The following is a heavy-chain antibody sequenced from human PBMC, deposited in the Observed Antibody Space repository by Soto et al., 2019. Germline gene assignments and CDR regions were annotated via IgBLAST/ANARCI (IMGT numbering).Heavy chain of an antibody. Sequence: SETLSLTCTVSGGSISNYYWSWIRQSPGEGLEWIGYVYSSGSTNFNPSLKSRVTISVDTSKNQFSLKLSSVTAADTAVYYCARDFYGSGSEMTPNAFDIWGQGTMVTVSS. CDR1: GGSISNYY. J-gene: IGHJ3*02. V-gene: IGHV4-59*12. CDR2: VYSSGST. CDR3: ARDFYGSGSEMTPNAFDI. D-gene: IGHD3-10*01.